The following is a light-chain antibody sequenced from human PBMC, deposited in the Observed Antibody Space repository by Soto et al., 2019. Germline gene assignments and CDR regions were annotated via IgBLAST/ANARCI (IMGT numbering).Light chain of an antibody. J-gene: IGKJ4*01. CDR2: GAS. V-gene: IGKV1-9*01. CDR1: QDISSY. CDR3: QQVHDYPIT. Sequence: DIQLTQSPSFLSASVGDRVTVTCRSSQDISSYLAWYQQKPGKAPKILIYGASTLQSGVPPRIGGSGSGTAFTLTISSLQPEDFATYFCQQVHDYPITFGGGTKVEIK.